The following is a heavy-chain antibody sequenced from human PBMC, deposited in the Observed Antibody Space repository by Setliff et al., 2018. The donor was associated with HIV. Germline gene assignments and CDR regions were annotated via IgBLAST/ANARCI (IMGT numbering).Heavy chain of an antibody. CDR1: GFTFTNYA. CDR3: ARERDSNGYQFDY. Sequence: ASVKVSCKASGFTFTNYAIHWVRQAPGQRLEWMGWINVDSGNTKYLQDLRGRVTITKDRSASTAYMEVSNLRSEDMAVYYCARERDSNGYQFDYWGQGTLVTVSS. CDR2: INVDSGNT. V-gene: IGHV1-3*03. D-gene: IGHD3-22*01. J-gene: IGHJ4*02.